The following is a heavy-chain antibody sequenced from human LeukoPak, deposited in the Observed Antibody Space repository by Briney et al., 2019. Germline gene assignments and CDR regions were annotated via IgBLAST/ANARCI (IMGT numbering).Heavy chain of an antibody. CDR3: AREAYDSSLY. J-gene: IGHJ4*02. V-gene: IGHV3-48*03. CDR2: ITTSGSTT. CDR1: GFTFSSYE. Sequence: GGSLRLSCAASGFTFSSYEMNWVRQAPGKGLEWVSYITTSGSTTYYADSVKGRFTISRDNAKNSLFLQTNSLRAEDTAVYYCAREAYDSSLYWGQGTLVTVSS. D-gene: IGHD3-22*01.